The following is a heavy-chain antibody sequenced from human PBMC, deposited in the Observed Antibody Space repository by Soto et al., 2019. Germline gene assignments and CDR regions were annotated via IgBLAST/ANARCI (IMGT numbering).Heavy chain of an antibody. CDR2: INAGNGNT. D-gene: IGHD2-8*01. CDR1: GYTFTSYH. CDR3: ARGYCSNADCFSFDY. V-gene: IGHV1-3*01. Sequence: QVQLVQSGAEVKKPGASVRVSCKPSGYTFTSYHTHWLRQAPGQSLEWMGWINAGNGNTKYSEKFQGRVTMTRDTSANTAYMELSRLRSEDTAVYYCARGYCSNADCFSFDYWGQGTLVTVSS. J-gene: IGHJ4*02.